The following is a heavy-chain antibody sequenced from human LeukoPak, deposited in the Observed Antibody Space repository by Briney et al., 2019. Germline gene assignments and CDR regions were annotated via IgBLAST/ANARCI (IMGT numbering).Heavy chain of an antibody. J-gene: IGHJ4*02. D-gene: IGHD3-16*02. Sequence: ASVKVSCKVSGYTLTELSMHWVRQAPGKGLEWMGGFDPEDGETIYAQKFQGRVTMTEDTSTDTAYMELSSLRSEDTAVYYCATGGENYDYVWGSYRPLDYWGQGTLVTVSS. CDR2: FDPEDGET. CDR1: GYTLTELS. V-gene: IGHV1-24*01. CDR3: ATGGENYDYVWGSYRPLDY.